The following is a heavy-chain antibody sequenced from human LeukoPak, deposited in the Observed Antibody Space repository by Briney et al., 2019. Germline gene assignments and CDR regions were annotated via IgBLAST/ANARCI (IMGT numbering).Heavy chain of an antibody. CDR1: GYSISSGYY. Sequence: SETLSLTCTVSGYSISSGYYWGWIRQTPGKGLEWIGSFYYSGSTYYDPSLKSRVTVSVDTSKNQFSLRLSSVTAADTAVHYCARQDGYNSDYWGQGTLVTVSS. D-gene: IGHD5-24*01. CDR2: FYYSGST. V-gene: IGHV4-38-2*02. J-gene: IGHJ4*02. CDR3: ARQDGYNSDY.